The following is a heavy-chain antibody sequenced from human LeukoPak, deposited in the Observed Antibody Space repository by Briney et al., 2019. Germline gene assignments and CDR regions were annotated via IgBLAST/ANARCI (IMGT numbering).Heavy chain of an antibody. CDR3: ARRLRYFDWLLPEYYFDY. D-gene: IGHD3-9*01. J-gene: IGHJ4*02. CDR1: GGSISSYY. V-gene: IGHV4-59*12. CDR2: IYYSGST. Sequence: SETLSLTCTVSGGSISSYYWSWIRQPPGKGLEWIGYIYYSGSTNYNPSLKSRVTISVDRSKNQLSLKLSSVTAADTAVYYCARRLRYFDWLLPEYYFDYWGQGTLVTVSS.